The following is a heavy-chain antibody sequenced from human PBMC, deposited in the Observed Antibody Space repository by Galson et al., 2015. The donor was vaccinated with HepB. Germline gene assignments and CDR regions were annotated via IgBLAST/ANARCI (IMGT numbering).Heavy chain of an antibody. CDR1: GFTFNNYW. J-gene: IGHJ5*02. CDR3: ALGVGWTIDH. Sequence: SLRLSCEGSGFTFNNYWMNWVRQAPGKGLEWLATIKEDGREALYGDSVRGRFTISKDIAKTSVHLQMSTLRDEDTAVYYCALGVGWTIDHWGQGTLVSVSS. V-gene: IGHV3-7*01. D-gene: IGHD3-10*01. CDR2: IKEDGREA.